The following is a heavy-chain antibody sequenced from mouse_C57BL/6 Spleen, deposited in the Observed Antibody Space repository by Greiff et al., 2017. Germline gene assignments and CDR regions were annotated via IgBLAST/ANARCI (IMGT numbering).Heavy chain of an antibody. CDR2: IYPGSGST. CDR1: GYTFTSYW. CDR3: ARWVTTVVARDWYFDV. D-gene: IGHD1-1*01. Sequence: QVQLQQPGAELVKPGASVKMSCKASGYTFTSYWITWVKQRPGQGLEWIGDIYPGSGSTNYNEKFKSKATLTVDTSSSTAYMQLSSLTSEDSAVYYCARWVTTVVARDWYFDVWGTGTTVTVSS. J-gene: IGHJ1*03. V-gene: IGHV1-55*01.